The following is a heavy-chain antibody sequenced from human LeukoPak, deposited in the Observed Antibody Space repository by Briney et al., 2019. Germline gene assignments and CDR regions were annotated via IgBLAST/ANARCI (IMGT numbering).Heavy chain of an antibody. CDR3: AKGCSYESSGFDSCFDY. J-gene: IGHJ4*02. V-gene: IGHV3-23*01. Sequence: PGGSLRLSCAASGFTFSSYAMSWVRQAPGKGLEWVSAISGSGGSTYYADSVKGRFTISRDNSKNTLYLQMNSLRAENTAVYYCAKGCSYESSGFDSCFDYWGQGTLVTVSS. D-gene: IGHD3-22*01. CDR1: GFTFSSYA. CDR2: ISGSGGST.